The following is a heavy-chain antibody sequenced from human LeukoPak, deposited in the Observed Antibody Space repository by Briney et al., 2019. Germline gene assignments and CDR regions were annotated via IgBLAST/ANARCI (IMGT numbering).Heavy chain of an antibody. J-gene: IGHJ5*02. CDR1: GGSISSYY. CDR2: IYTSGST. CDR3: ASSRGTFNWFDP. D-gene: IGHD3-16*01. Sequence: SETLSLTCTVSGGSISSYYWSWIRRPAGKGLEWIGRIYTSGSTNYNPSLKSRVTMSVDTSKNQFSLKLSSVTAADTAVYYCASSRGTFNWFDPWGQGTLVTVSS. V-gene: IGHV4-4*07.